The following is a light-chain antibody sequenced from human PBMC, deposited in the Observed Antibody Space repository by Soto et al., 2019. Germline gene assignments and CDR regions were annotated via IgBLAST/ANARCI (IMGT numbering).Light chain of an antibody. J-gene: IGKJ2*01. Sequence: DIQMSQFPSTLSASVGDRVTITCRASQTTNTWLAWYQQKPGTAPKLLIYDASSLEGGVPSRFSASGSGTEFTLTISSQQPDDLATYYCQQYISYPYTLRQGTKVEIK. CDR1: QTTNTW. CDR2: DAS. V-gene: IGKV1-5*01. CDR3: QQYISYPYT.